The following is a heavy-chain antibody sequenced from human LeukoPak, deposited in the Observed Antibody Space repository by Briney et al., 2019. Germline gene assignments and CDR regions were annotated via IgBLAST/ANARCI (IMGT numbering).Heavy chain of an antibody. V-gene: IGHV4-59*12. Sequence: SETLSLTCAVSGGSISSYYWSWIRQPPGKGLEWIGSIYYSGSTYYNPSLKSRVTISVDTSKNQFSLKLSSVTAADTAVYYCARDSDGGPLFVYWGQGTLVTVSS. CDR2: IYYSGST. D-gene: IGHD2-21*02. CDR1: GGSISSYY. CDR3: ARDSDGGPLFVY. J-gene: IGHJ4*02.